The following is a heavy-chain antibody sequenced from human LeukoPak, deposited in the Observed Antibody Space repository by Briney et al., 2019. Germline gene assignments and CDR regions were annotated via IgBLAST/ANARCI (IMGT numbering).Heavy chain of an antibody. D-gene: IGHD3-22*01. Sequence: GGSLRLSCAAFGFTFSSYAMSWVRQAPGKGLEWVSAISGSGGSTYYADSVKGRFTISRDNSKNALCLQMNSLRAEDTAVYYCAKDYYDSSGYYHAYWGQGTLVTVSS. J-gene: IGHJ4*02. CDR1: GFTFSSYA. CDR2: ISGSGGST. CDR3: AKDYYDSSGYYHAY. V-gene: IGHV3-23*01.